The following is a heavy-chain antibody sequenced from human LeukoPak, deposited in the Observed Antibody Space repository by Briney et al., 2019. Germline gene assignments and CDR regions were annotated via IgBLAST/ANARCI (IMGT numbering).Heavy chain of an antibody. V-gene: IGHV3-7*03. CDR1: GFTFSNYW. CDR2: INKDGSEK. D-gene: IGHD2-2*01. CDR3: ARYQVAIDY. Sequence: GGSLRLSCAASGFTFSNYWMTWVRQAPGRGLEWVANINKDGSEKNYVDSVKGRFTISRDNAKNSLYLQINSLRADDTAVYYCARYQVAIDYWGQGTLVTVSA. J-gene: IGHJ4*02.